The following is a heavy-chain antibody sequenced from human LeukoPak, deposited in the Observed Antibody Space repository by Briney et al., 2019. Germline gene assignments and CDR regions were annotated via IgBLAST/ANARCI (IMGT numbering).Heavy chain of an antibody. D-gene: IGHD3-10*01. Sequence: SETLSLTCTVSGGSISSYFWNWIRQPPGKGLEWIGYIYDSESTNYNPSLKSRVTISVDTSKNQFSLKLSSVTAADTAVYHCARHLYYGSGSSAFYMDVWGKGTTVTISS. CDR1: GGSISSYF. CDR2: IYDSEST. J-gene: IGHJ6*03. V-gene: IGHV4-59*08. CDR3: ARHLYYGSGSSAFYMDV.